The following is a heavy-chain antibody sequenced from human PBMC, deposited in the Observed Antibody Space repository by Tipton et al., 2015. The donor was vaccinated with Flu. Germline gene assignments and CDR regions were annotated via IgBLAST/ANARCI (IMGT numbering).Heavy chain of an antibody. CDR2: IYYSGST. Sequence: RSLRLSCTVSGGSISSGGYYWSWIRQHPGKGLEWIGYIYYSGSTYYNPSLKSLVTISVDTSKNQFSLKLSSVTAADTAVYYCARLQTGPRRAYSSGWYGAFDIWGQGTMVTVSS. D-gene: IGHD6-19*01. J-gene: IGHJ3*02. V-gene: IGHV4-31*01. CDR1: GGSISSGGYY. CDR3: ARLQTGPRRAYSSGWYGAFDI.